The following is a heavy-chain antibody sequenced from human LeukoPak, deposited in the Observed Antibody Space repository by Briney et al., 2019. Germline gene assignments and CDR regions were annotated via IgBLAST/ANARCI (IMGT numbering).Heavy chain of an antibody. Sequence: GGSLRLSCAASGFTFSSYVMSWVRQAPGKGLECVSALISGGSPYYADSVKGRFTISRDNSKNTLFLQMNSLRVEDTAIYCCVRQRGSCNEGTCYFDNWGQGTLVTVSS. CDR1: GFTFSSYV. CDR3: VRQRGSCNEGTCYFDN. V-gene: IGHV3-23*01. J-gene: IGHJ4*02. CDR2: LISGGSP. D-gene: IGHD2-15*01.